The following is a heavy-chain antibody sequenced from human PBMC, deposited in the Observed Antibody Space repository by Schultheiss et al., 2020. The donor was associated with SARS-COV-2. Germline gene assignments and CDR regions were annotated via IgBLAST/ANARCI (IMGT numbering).Heavy chain of an antibody. V-gene: IGHV5-51*01. J-gene: IGHJ4*02. CDR1: GYSFTSYW. D-gene: IGHD3-10*01. Sequence: GGSLRLSCKGSGYSFTSYWIGWVRQMPGKGLEWMGIIYPGDSDTRYSPSFQGQVTISADKSISTAYLQWSSLKASDTAMYYCARQDYYGSGSPEDYWGQGTLVPVSS. CDR3: ARQDYYGSGSPEDY. CDR2: IYPGDSDT.